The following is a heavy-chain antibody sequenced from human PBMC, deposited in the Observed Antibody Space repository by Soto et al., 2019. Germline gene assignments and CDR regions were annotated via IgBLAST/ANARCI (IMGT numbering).Heavy chain of an antibody. D-gene: IGHD3-10*01. CDR2: INHSGST. Sequence: SETLSLTCAVSGGSISSGGYSWSWIRQPPGKGLEWIGEINHSGSTNYNPSLKSRVTISVDTSKNQFSLKLSSVTAADTAVYYCARGSRYYGSGSYYNPHYFDYWGQGTLVTVSS. CDR1: GGSISSGGYS. J-gene: IGHJ4*02. V-gene: IGHV4-30-2*01. CDR3: ARGSRYYGSGSYYNPHYFDY.